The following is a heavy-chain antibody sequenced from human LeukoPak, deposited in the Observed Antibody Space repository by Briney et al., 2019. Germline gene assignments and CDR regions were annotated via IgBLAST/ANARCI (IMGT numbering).Heavy chain of an antibody. V-gene: IGHV4-61*02. Sequence: SQTLSLTCTVSGGSISSGSYYWSWIRQPAGKGLEWIGRIYTSGNTNYNPSLKSRVTISVDTSKNQFSLKLSSVTAADTAVYYCARGLRNWGSQAYYYYMDVWGKGTTVTVSS. CDR3: ARGLRNWGSQAYYYYMDV. CDR1: GGSISSGSYY. J-gene: IGHJ6*03. D-gene: IGHD3-16*01. CDR2: IYTSGNT.